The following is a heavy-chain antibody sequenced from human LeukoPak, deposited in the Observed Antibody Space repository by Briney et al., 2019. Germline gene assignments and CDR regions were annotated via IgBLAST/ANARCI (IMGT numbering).Heavy chain of an antibody. CDR3: ARGYCSSTSCYGGIAAL. V-gene: IGHV3-30*02. CDR2: IRYDGTNK. Sequence: PGGSLRLSCVASGFTFNTFGMHWVRQAPGRGLEWVAFIRYDGTNKYYADSVKGRFTISRDNSKNTLSLQMNSLRAEDTAVYYCARGYCSSTSCYGGIAALWGQGTLVTVSS. J-gene: IGHJ4*02. CDR1: GFTFNTFG. D-gene: IGHD2-2*01.